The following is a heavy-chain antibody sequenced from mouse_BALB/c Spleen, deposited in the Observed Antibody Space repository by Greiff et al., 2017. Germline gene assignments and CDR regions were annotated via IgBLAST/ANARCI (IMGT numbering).Heavy chain of an antibody. CDR3: ARDGNYDYYAMDY. CDR1: GFSLTGYG. CDR2: IWGDGST. Sequence: VNVVESGPGLVAPSQSLSITCTVSGFSLTGYGVNWVRQPPGKGLEWLGMIWGDGSTDYNSALKSRLSISKDNSKSQVFLKMNSLQTDDTARYYCARDGNYDYYAMDYWGQGTSVTVSS. J-gene: IGHJ4*01. D-gene: IGHD2-1*01. V-gene: IGHV2-6-7*01.